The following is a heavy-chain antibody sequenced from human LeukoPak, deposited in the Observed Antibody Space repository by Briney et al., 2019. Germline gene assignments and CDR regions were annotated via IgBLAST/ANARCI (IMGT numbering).Heavy chain of an antibody. D-gene: IGHD3-22*01. CDR2: INPSGGST. J-gene: IGHJ3*02. V-gene: IGHV1-46*01. CDR3: ARAYDRSGYSDAFDI. CDR1: GYTFTSYY. Sequence: ASVKVSCKASGYTFTSYYMHWVRQAPGQGLEWMGIINPSGGSTSYAQKFQGRVTMTRDMSTSTVYMELSSLRSEDTAVYYCARAYDRSGYSDAFDIWGQGTMVTVSS.